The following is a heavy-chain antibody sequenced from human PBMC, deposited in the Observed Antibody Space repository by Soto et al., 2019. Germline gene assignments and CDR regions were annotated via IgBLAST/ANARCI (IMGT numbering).Heavy chain of an antibody. V-gene: IGHV3-23*01. CDR1: GFTFSSYA. J-gene: IGHJ6*03. CDR3: AKGFYYGGSRSRKLYYYYMDV. Sequence: GGSLRLSCAASGFTFSSYAMSWVRQAPGKGLEWVSAISGSGGSTYYADSVKGRFTISRDNSKNTLYLQMNSLRAEDTAVYYYAKGFYYGGSRSRKLYYYYMDVWGKGTTVTVSS. CDR2: ISGSGGST. D-gene: IGHD3-10*01.